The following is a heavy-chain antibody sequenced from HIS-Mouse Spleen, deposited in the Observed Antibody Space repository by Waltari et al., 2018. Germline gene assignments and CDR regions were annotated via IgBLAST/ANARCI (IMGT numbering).Heavy chain of an antibody. CDR1: GGSISSSSYY. Sequence: QLQLQESGPGLVKPSETLSLTCTVSGGSISSSSYYCGWIRQPPGKGLEWIGSIYYSGITYYNPSLKSRVTISVDTSKNQFSLELSSVTAADTAVYYCAREIPYSSSWYDWYFDLWGRGTLVTVSS. V-gene: IGHV4-39*07. CDR3: AREIPYSSSWYDWYFDL. D-gene: IGHD6-13*01. J-gene: IGHJ2*01. CDR2: IYYSGIT.